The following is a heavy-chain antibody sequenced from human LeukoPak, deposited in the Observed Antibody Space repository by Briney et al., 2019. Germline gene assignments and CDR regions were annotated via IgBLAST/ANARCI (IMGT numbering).Heavy chain of an antibody. J-gene: IGHJ3*02. CDR1: GFTFDDYA. CDR2: ISWNSGNI. Sequence: PGRSLRLSCAASGFTFDDYAMHWVRQAPGKGLEWVSGISWNSGNIDYADSVKGRFTISRDNAKNSLYLQMNSLRLEDTALYYCAKDTYSGIVGASGDAFDIWGQGTMVTVSS. V-gene: IGHV3-9*01. D-gene: IGHD1-26*01. CDR3: AKDTYSGIVGASGDAFDI.